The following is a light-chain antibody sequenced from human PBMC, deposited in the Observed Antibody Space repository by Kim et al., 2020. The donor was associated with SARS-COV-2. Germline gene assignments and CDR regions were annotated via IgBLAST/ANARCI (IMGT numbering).Light chain of an antibody. CDR2: KAS. CDR3: QQYDTFPYS. V-gene: IGKV1-5*03. J-gene: IGKJ2*01. CDR1: QSISSW. Sequence: DIQMTQSPSTLSASVGDRVTITCRASQSISSWLAWYQQKPGKAPNLLIYKASSLECGVPSRFSGSGSGTEFTLTISSLQPDDFATYYCQQYDTFPYSFGQGTKLEI.